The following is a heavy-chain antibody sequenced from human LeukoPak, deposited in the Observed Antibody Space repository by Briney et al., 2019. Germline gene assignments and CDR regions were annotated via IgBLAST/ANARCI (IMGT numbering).Heavy chain of an antibody. CDR1: GFTFSGYA. Sequence: GGSLRLSCAVSGFTFSGYAMSWVRQAPGKGLEWVANIKQDGSEKDYVDSVKGRFTISRDNAKNSLYLQMNSLRAEDTAVYYCARDWPYSSDAFDIWGQGTMVTVSS. J-gene: IGHJ3*02. D-gene: IGHD2-15*01. V-gene: IGHV3-7*01. CDR2: IKQDGSEK. CDR3: ARDWPYSSDAFDI.